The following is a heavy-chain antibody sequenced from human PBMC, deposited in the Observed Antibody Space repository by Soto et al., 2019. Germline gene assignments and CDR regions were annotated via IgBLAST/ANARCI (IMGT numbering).Heavy chain of an antibody. Sequence: VQVVQSEAEAKKPGSSVKLSCEVSGVTVSKAAFSWVRQAPGQGLEWMGGIIPIVGGAKYAQKIQGRVEITEDEVKDIIYREATSLTLDVTVVYFCARDAPDRHQAIITEYFGMGVCGQGTTVTVS. J-gene: IGHJ6*02. CDR3: ARDAPDRHQAIITEYFGMGV. CDR1: GVTVSKAA. CDR2: IIPIVGGA. D-gene: IGHD2-2*02. V-gene: IGHV1-69*01.